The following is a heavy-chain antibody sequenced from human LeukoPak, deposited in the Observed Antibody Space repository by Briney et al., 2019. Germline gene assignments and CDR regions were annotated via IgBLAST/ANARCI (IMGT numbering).Heavy chain of an antibody. CDR2: IKQDGSEK. Sequence: GGSLRLSCAASGFTFSSYRMSWVRQAPGKGLEWVANIKQDGSEKYYVDSVRGRFTISRDNAKNSLFLQMNSLRAEDTAVYYCARNIRAAGAFDIWGQGTMVTVSS. CDR3: ARNIRAAGAFDI. V-gene: IGHV3-7*01. J-gene: IGHJ3*02. CDR1: GFTFSSYR. D-gene: IGHD6-13*01.